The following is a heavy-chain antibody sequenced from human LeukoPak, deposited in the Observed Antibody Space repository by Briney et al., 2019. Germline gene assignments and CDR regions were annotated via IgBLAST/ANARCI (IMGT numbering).Heavy chain of an antibody. D-gene: IGHD3-10*01. CDR3: AKSNGYGLVDI. CDR2: IRHSGTT. V-gene: IGHV4-38-2*02. Sequence: SETLSLTCTVSGYSISSGYYWGWIRQPPGKGLEWIGTIRHSGTTYYNPSLKSRVTISIDSSKNQLSLKLTSVTAADTAVYYCAKSNGYGLVDIWGQGTMVTVSS. CDR1: GYSISSGYY. J-gene: IGHJ3*02.